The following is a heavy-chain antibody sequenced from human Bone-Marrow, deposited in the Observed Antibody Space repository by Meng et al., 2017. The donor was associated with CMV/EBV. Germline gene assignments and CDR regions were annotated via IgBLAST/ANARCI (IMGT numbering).Heavy chain of an antibody. J-gene: IGHJ4*02. V-gene: IGHV4-59*12. D-gene: IGHD2-2*02. CDR1: GGSISSYY. CDR2: IHYSGSS. CDR3: ARGIIVVVPAAIRRAVAGFDY. Sequence: SETLSLTCTVSGGSISSYYWSWIRQPPGKGLEWIGYIHYSGSSNYNPSLKSRVTILVDTSKNQFSLKLSSVTAADTAVYYCARGIIVVVPAAIRRAVAGFDYWGQGTLVTVSS.